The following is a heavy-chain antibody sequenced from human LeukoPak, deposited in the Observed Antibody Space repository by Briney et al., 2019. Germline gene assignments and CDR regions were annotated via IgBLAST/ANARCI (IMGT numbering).Heavy chain of an antibody. CDR2: IHYTGST. Sequence: SETLSLTCTVSGGSISGYFWSWIRQPPGKELEFIGYIHYTGSTNYKPSLKSRVIMSVDTSTNQLSLMLSSVTAADTAVYYCARFATETVPNWLDSRGQGTLVTVSS. D-gene: IGHD2-21*02. CDR3: ARFATETVPNWLDS. CDR1: GGSISGYF. J-gene: IGHJ5*01. V-gene: IGHV4-59*01.